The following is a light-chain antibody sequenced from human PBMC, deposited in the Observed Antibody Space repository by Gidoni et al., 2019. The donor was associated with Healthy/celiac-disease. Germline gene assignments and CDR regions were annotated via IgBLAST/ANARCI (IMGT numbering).Light chain of an antibody. CDR2: GAS. V-gene: IGKV3-20*01. CDR3: QQYGSSPWT. J-gene: IGKJ1*01. CDR1: QSVSSSD. Sequence: EIVLTQSPGTLSLSPGERATLSCGASQSVSSSDLAWSQQKPGQAPRLLIYGASSRATGIPDRFSGSGSGTDFTLTISRLEPEDFAVYYCQQYGSSPWTFGQGTQVEIK.